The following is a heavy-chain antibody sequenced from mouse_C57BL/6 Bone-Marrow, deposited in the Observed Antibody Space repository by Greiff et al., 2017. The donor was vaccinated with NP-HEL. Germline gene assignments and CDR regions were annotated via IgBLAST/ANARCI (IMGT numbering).Heavy chain of an antibody. J-gene: IGHJ3*01. CDR2: IYPRSGTT. CDR1: GYTFTSYG. D-gene: IGHD2-5*01. V-gene: IGHV1-81*01. Sequence: QVQLQQSGAELARPGASVKLSCKASGYTFTSYGISWVKQRTGQGLEWIGEIYPRSGTTYYNEKFKGKATLTADKSSSTAYMELRSLTSEDSAVYFCARPYSNRFAYWGQGTLVTVSA. CDR3: ARPYSNRFAY.